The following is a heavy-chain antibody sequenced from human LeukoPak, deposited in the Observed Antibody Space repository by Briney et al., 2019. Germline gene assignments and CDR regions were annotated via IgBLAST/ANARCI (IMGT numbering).Heavy chain of an antibody. CDR1: GYTFTSYF. CDR3: ARDPYSGWQLDEFHYYGMDV. CDR2: INPSGCST. V-gene: IGHV1-46*01. D-gene: IGHD6-6*01. J-gene: IGHJ6*02. Sequence: ASVKVSCKASGYTFTSYFMHWVRQAPGQGPEWMGLINPSGCSTSYAQKFQGRVTMTSDMSTNTVYMDLSSLRSDDTAVYYCARDPYSGWQLDEFHYYGMDVWGQGTTVIVSS.